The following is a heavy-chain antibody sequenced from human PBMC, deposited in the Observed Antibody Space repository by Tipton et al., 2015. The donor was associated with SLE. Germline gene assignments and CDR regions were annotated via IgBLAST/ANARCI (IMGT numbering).Heavy chain of an antibody. Sequence: TLSLTCTVSGGSISSYYWSWIRQPPGKGLEWIGYIYTSGSTNYNPSLKSRVTMSVDTSKNQFSLKLSSVTAADTAVYYCARESYSSSSNAFDIWGQGTMVTVSS. J-gene: IGHJ3*02. CDR1: GGSISSYY. CDR2: IYTSGST. V-gene: IGHV4-59*01. CDR3: ARESYSSSSNAFDI. D-gene: IGHD6-6*01.